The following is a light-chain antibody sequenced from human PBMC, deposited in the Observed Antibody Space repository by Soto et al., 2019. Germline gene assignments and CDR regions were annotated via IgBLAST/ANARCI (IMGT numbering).Light chain of an antibody. CDR1: KSGRNSY. CDR2: SVS. V-gene: IGKV3-20*01. J-gene: IGKJ1*01. Sequence: ILLMQSPGALTLSPGDRASLSCSASKSGRNSYLAWYQQKPGKAPRLLIYSVSSIDSGIPARFSGSGSGREFTLTISSLQPDDFATYYCQHYDNYSEAFGQGTKVDIK. CDR3: QHYDNYSEA.